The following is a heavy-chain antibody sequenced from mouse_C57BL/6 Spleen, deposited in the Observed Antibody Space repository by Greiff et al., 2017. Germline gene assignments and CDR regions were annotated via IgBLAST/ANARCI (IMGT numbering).Heavy chain of an antibody. V-gene: IGHV5-6*01. D-gene: IGHD1-1*01. CDR1: GFTFSSYG. J-gene: IGHJ4*01. CDR2: ISSGGSYT. CDR3: ARITVVASYYAMDY. Sequence: EVQRVESGGDLVKPGGSLKLSCAASGFTFSSYGMSWVRQTPDKRLEWVATISSGGSYTYYPDSVKGRFTISRDNAKNTLYLQMSSLKSEDTAMYYCARITVVASYYAMDYWGQGTSVTVSS.